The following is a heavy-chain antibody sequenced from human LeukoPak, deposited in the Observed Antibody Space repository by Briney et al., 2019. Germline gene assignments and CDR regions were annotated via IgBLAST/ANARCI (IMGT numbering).Heavy chain of an antibody. CDR1: GGSISSYY. D-gene: IGHD3-22*01. CDR2: IYYSGST. J-gene: IGHJ4*02. V-gene: IGHV4-59*01. Sequence: PSETLSLTCTVSGGSISSYYWSWIRQPPGKGLEWIGYIYYSGSTNYNPSLKSRVTISVDTSKNQFSLKLSSVTAADTAAYYCASSQYYYDSSGYSAFDYWGQGTLVTVSS. CDR3: ASSQYYYDSSGYSAFDY.